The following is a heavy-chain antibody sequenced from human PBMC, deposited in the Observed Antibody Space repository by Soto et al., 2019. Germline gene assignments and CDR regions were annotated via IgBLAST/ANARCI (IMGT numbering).Heavy chain of an antibody. Sequence: ASVKVSCKVSEYTLTELSMHWVRQAPGKGLERMGGFDPEDGETIYAQKFQGRVTMTEDTSTDTAYMELSSLRSEDTAVYFCSTFAPPTRGHIAVAGIFDYWGQGTLVTVSS. J-gene: IGHJ4*02. D-gene: IGHD6-19*01. CDR1: EYTLTELS. V-gene: IGHV1-24*01. CDR3: STFAPPTRGHIAVAGIFDY. CDR2: FDPEDGET.